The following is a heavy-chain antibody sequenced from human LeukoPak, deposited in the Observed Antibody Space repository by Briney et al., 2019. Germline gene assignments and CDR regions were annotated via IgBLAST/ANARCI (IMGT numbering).Heavy chain of an antibody. CDR2: ISASGSAT. CDR3: AKTVKGGSYPNWFDP. Sequence: HPGGSLRLSCAASGFIFSNYGMNWVRQAPGKGLEWVAAISASGSATSYADSVKGRFTISRDNSKNTLYLQMNSLRAEDTAVYYCAKTVKGGSYPNWFDPWGQGTLVTVSS. CDR1: GFIFSNYG. J-gene: IGHJ5*02. V-gene: IGHV3-23*01. D-gene: IGHD1-26*01.